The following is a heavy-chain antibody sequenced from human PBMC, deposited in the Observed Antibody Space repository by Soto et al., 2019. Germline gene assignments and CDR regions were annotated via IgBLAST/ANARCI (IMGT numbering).Heavy chain of an antibody. D-gene: IGHD3-22*01. CDR2: ISAYNGNT. CDR1: VYTFTSYG. J-gene: IGHJ1*01. Sequence: ASVTVSCKASVYTFTSYGISWVRQAPGQGLEWMGWISAYNGNTNYAQKLQGRVTMTTDTSTSTAYMELRSLRSDDTAVYYCARGLGYYYDSSGLRAEYFQHWGQGTLVTVSS. V-gene: IGHV1-18*01. CDR3: ARGLGYYYDSSGLRAEYFQH.